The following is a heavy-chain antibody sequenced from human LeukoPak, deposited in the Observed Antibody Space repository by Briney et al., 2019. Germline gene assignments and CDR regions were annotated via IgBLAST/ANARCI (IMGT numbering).Heavy chain of an antibody. Sequence: ASVKVSCKASGYTFTGYYMHWVRQAPGQGLEWMGWINPNSGGTNYAQKFQGRVTMTRDTSISTAYMELSRLRSDDTAVYYCARVQGRVPLDRRSDTYYYDSSGYYLSTAFDIWGQGTMVIVSS. D-gene: IGHD3-22*01. CDR2: INPNSGGT. V-gene: IGHV1-2*02. J-gene: IGHJ3*02. CDR3: ARVQGRVPLDRRSDTYYYDSSGYYLSTAFDI. CDR1: GYTFTGYY.